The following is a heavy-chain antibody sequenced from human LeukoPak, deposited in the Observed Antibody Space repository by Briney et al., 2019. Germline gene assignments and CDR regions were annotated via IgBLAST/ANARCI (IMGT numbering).Heavy chain of an antibody. CDR2: ISGSGGST. J-gene: IGHJ4*02. Sequence: PGGSLRLSCAASGFTFSSYAMSWVRQAPGKGLEWVSAISGSGGSTYYADSVKGRFTISRDNAKNSLYLQMNSLRAEDTAVYYCAGDSEMATNPDYWGQGTLVTVSS. D-gene: IGHD5-24*01. CDR3: AGDSEMATNPDY. V-gene: IGHV3-23*01. CDR1: GFTFSSYA.